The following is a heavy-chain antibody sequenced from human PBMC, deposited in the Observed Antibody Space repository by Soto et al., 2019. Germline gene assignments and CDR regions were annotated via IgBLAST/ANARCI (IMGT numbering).Heavy chain of an antibody. J-gene: IGHJ4*02. D-gene: IGHD6-19*01. CDR2: FNPNGGDT. CDR1: GYTFTAYS. CDR3: AREASAVISLDY. Sequence: ASVKVSCKASGYTFTAYSMHWVRQAPGQGLEWMGWFNPNGGDTIYPQRFQGRVTLTRDTSIATAYMEVYSLTSDDTAVYYCAREASAVISLDYWGQGTLVTV. V-gene: IGHV1-2*02.